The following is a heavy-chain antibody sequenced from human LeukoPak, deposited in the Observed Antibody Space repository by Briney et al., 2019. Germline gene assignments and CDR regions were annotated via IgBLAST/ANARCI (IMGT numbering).Heavy chain of an antibody. D-gene: IGHD3-22*01. CDR1: GGTFISYA. J-gene: IGHJ4*02. CDR3: AREFYYDSSGHDY. V-gene: IGHV1-69*05. Sequence: ASVKVSCKASGGTFISYAISWVRQAPGQGLEWMGRIIPIFGTANYAQKFQGRVTITTDESTSTAYMELSRLRSEDTAVYYCAREFYYDSSGHDYWGQGTLVTVSS. CDR2: IIPIFGTA.